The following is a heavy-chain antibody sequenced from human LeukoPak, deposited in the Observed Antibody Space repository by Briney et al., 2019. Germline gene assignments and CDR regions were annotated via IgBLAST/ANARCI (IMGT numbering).Heavy chain of an antibody. CDR1: GFTFDDYT. Sequence: GGSLRLSCAASGFTFDDYTMHWIRQAPGKGLEWVSLISWDGGSTYYADSVKGRFTISRDNSKNSLYLQMNRLKTEDTAVYYCAKRHSSSCVDYWGQGTLVTVSS. V-gene: IGHV3-43*01. J-gene: IGHJ4*02. CDR3: AKRHSSSCVDY. D-gene: IGHD6-13*01. CDR2: ISWDGGST.